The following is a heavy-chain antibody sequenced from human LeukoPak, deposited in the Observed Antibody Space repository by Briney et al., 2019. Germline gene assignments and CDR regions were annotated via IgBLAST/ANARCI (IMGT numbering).Heavy chain of an antibody. CDR1: GFTFSSYW. D-gene: IGHD6-19*01. CDR3: ARDRCSSK. Sequence: GSLRLSCVASGFTFSSYWMTWVRQAPGKGLEWVANIKEDGSEKYYVDSVKGRFSISRDNAKNSLFLQMSSPRAEDTAVYYCARDRCSSKWGQGTLVTVSS. J-gene: IGHJ1*01. V-gene: IGHV3-7*01. CDR2: IKEDGSEK.